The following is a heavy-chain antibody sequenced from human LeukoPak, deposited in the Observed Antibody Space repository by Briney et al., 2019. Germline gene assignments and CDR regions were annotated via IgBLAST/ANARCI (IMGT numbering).Heavy chain of an antibody. V-gene: IGHV3-21*01. Sequence: GGSLRLSCAASGFTFSSYSMNWVRQAPGKGLEWVSSISSSSSYIYYADSVKGRFTISRDNAKNSLYLQMNSLRAEDTAVYYCARDRVVAAIGGNWFDPWGQGTLVTASS. J-gene: IGHJ5*02. CDR3: ARDRVVAAIGGNWFDP. CDR2: ISSSSSYI. D-gene: IGHD2-15*01. CDR1: GFTFSSYS.